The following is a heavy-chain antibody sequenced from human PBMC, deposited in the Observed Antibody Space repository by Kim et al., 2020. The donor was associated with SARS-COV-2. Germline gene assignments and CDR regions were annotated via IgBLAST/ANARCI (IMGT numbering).Heavy chain of an antibody. CDR1: GGTFSSYA. CDR3: ARHVYTVTADWYFDL. J-gene: IGHJ2*01. CDR2: IIPIFGTA. Sequence: SVKVSCKASGGTFSSYAISWVRQAPGQGLEWMGGIIPIFGTANYAQKFQGRVTITADESTSTAYMELSSLRSEDTAVYYCARHVYTVTADWYFDLWGRGTLVTVSS. D-gene: IGHD4-17*01. V-gene: IGHV1-69*13.